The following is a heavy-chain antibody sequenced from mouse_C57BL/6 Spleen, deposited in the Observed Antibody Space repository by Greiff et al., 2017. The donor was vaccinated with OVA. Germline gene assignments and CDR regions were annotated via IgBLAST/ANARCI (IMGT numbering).Heavy chain of an antibody. J-gene: IGHJ2*01. D-gene: IGHD2-4*01. CDR3: ASDYDAVDY. V-gene: IGHV1-42*01. CDR1: GYSFTGYY. CDR2: INPSTGGT. Sequence: VQLKESGPELVKPGASVKISCKASGYSFTGYYMNWVKQSPEKSLEWIGEINPSTGGTTYNQKFKAKATLTVDKSSSTAYMQLKSLTSEDSAVYYCASDYDAVDYWGQGTTLTVSS.